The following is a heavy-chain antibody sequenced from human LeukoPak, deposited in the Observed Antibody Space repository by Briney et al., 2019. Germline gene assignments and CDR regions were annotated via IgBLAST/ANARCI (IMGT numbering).Heavy chain of an antibody. CDR2: ISSSSSYI. Sequence: GGSLRLSCAASGFTFSIYNMNWVRQAPGKGLGWVSSISSSSSYIYYADSVKGRFTISRDNAKNSLYLQMNSLRAEDTAVYYCARLTTTVTTPFDYWGQGTLVTVSS. V-gene: IGHV3-21*01. J-gene: IGHJ4*02. CDR3: ARLTTTVTTPFDY. CDR1: GFTFSIYN. D-gene: IGHD4-17*01.